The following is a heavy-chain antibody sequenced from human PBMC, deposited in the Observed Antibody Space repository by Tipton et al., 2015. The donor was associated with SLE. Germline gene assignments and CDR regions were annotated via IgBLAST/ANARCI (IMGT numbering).Heavy chain of an antibody. J-gene: IGHJ4*02. V-gene: IGHV4-61*09. Sequence: TLSLTCTVSGASISTSRDYWSWIRQPAGKGLEWIGHIYTSGSTKFNPSLKSRVTISSDTSNNQFSLNLNSVTAADTAVYYCARGVFDFCWYFDSWGRGTLVTVSS. D-gene: IGHD3-3*01. CDR3: ARGVFDFCWYFDS. CDR2: IYTSGST. CDR1: GASISTSRDY.